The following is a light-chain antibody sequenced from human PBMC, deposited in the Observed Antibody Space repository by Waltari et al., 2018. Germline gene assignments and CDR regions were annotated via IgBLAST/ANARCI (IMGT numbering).Light chain of an antibody. CDR2: VNGDGSH. CDR3: QTGGHGTWV. J-gene: IGLJ3*02. CDR1: SGHSTNV. V-gene: IGLV4-69*01. Sequence: QLVLTQPPSASASLGAPAKLTCTLSSGHSTNVIAWLQKRPEKGPRYLMKVNGDGSHNKGDEIPDRFSGSSSGAERYLTISSLQSEDEADYYCQTGGHGTWVFGGGTKLTVL.